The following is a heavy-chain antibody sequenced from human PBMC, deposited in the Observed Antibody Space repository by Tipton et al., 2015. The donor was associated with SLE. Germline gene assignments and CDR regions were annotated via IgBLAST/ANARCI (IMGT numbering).Heavy chain of an antibody. D-gene: IGHD3-10*01. Sequence: TLSLTCTVSGGSISSGSYYWSWIRQPAGKGLEWIGHIYTSGSTNYNPSLKSRVTISVDTSKNQFSLKLSSVTAADTAVYYCARSGGFGELLFDYWGQGTLVTVSS. CDR3: ARSGGFGELLFDY. CDR1: GGSISSGSYY. J-gene: IGHJ4*02. V-gene: IGHV4-61*09. CDR2: IYTSGST.